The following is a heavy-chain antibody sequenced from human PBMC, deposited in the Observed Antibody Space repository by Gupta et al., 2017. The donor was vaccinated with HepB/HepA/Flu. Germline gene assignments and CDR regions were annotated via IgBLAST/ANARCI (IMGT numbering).Heavy chain of an antibody. CDR2: INPDTSET. V-gene: IGHV1-2*02. CDR3: ARANQDNNSPGGY. D-gene: IGHD1-1*01. CDR1: GYTFIDYY. J-gene: IGHJ4*02. Sequence: QLVQSGAGVQKPVASDKACCYASGYTFIDYYIHWVRQAPGQGLEWMGWINPDTSETHNSQKFQGRVTMPRDTSIKTAYMDLSRLTSNDTAVYYCARANQDNNSPGGYWGQGSLITVSS.